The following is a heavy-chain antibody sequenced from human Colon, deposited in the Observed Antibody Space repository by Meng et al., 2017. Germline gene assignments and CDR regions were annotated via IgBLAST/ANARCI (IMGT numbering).Heavy chain of an antibody. J-gene: IGHJ5*02. D-gene: IGHD2/OR15-2a*01. Sequence: QVQLQGSGPRLVKPSGTLSLTCAVSGAPISGDNWWSWVRQTPGKGLEWLGEIFHSGTSNYNPSLKSRVTISVDKSKNQFSLRLSSVTAADTAVYYCARRNSNNWFDPWGQGILVTVSS. CDR3: ARRNSNNWFDP. CDR1: GAPISGDNW. CDR2: IFHSGTS. V-gene: IGHV4-4*02.